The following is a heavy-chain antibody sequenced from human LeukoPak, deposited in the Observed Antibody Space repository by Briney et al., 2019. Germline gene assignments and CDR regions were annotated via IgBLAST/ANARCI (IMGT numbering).Heavy chain of an antibody. D-gene: IGHD4/OR15-4a*01. CDR1: GFTFSSYS. J-gene: IGHJ4*02. CDR3: ARRAGAYSHPYDY. CDR2: ISSSSSYI. V-gene: IGHV3-21*04. Sequence: GGSLRLSCAASGFTFSSYSMNWIRQAPGKGLEWVSSISSSSSYIYYADSVKGRFTISRDNSKNTLYLQMNSLRAEDTAVYYCARRAGAYSHPYDYWGQGTLVTVSS.